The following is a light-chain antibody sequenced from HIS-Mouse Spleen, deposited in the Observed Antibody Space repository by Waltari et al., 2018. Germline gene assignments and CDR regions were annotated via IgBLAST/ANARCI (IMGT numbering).Light chain of an antibody. CDR1: SRDAGGYNY. V-gene: IGLV2-14*03. CDR3: SSYTSSSTLV. Sequence: QSALTQPASVSGSPGQSITLSCTGTSRDAGGYNYVSWYQQHPGKAPKLMIYAVSTRPSGVSNRFSGSKSGNTASLTISGLQAEDEADYYCSSYTSSSTLVFGGGTKLTVL. J-gene: IGLJ3*02. CDR2: AVS.